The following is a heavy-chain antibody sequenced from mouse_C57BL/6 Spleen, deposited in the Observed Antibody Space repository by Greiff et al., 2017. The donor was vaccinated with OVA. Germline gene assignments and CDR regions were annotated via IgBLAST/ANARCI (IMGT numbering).Heavy chain of an antibody. CDR1: GYSFTGYY. V-gene: IGHV1-42*01. J-gene: IGHJ1*03. CDR3: ARSGGYYYGSSYPYFDV. D-gene: IGHD1-1*01. CDR2: INPSTGGT. Sequence: EVKLMESGPELVKPGASVKISCKASGYSFTGYYMNWVKQSPEKSLEWIGEINPSTGGTTYNQKFKAKATLTVDKSSSTAYMQLKSLTSEDSAVYYCARSGGYYYGSSYPYFDVWGTGTTVTVSS.